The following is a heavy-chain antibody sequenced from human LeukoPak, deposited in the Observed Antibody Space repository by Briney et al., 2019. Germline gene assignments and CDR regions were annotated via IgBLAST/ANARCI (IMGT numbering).Heavy chain of an antibody. D-gene: IGHD4-17*01. J-gene: IGHJ5*02. V-gene: IGHV1-69*13. Sequence: SVKVSCKASGGTFSSYAISWVRQAPGQGLEWMGGIIPIFGTANYAQKFQGRVTITADESTSTAYMELSSLRSEDTAVYYCARTYGDYGKGWWLDPWSQGTLVTVSS. CDR2: IIPIFGTA. CDR1: GGTFSSYA. CDR3: ARTYGDYGKGWWLDP.